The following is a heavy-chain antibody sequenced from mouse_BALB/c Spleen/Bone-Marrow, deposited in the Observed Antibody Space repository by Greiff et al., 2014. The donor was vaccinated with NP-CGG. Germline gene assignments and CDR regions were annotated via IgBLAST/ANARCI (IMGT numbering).Heavy chain of an antibody. V-gene: IGHV7-3*02. CDR3: ARDENVGIYWYFDV. J-gene: IGHJ1*01. Sequence: VQLKESGGGSVQPGGSLRLSCATSGFTFTDYYMSWVRQPPGKALEWLGFIRNKANGYTTEYGASVKGRFTISRDNSQRILYLQMNTLRAEDSATYYCARDENVGIYWYFDVWGAGTTVIVSS. CDR2: IRNKANGYTT. CDR1: GFTFTDYY.